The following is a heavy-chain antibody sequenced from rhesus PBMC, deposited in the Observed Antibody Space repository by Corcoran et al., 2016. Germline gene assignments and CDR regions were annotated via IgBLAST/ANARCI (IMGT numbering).Heavy chain of an antibody. J-gene: IGHJ4*01. CDR2: IYGSSTST. CDR1: GGSISDSYR. Sequence: QVQLQESGPGVVKPSETLSLTCAVSGGSISDSYRWSWIRQPPGKGLEWIGYIYGSSTSTNYNPSLKSRVTISKDTSQNQCSLKLSSVTAADTAVYDCARNSYGAAGHWGQGVLVTVSS. CDR3: ARNSYGAAGH. D-gene: IGHD6S26*01. V-gene: IGHV4S10*01.